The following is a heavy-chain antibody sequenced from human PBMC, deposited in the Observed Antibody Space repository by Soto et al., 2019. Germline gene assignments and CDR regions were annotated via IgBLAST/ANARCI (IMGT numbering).Heavy chain of an antibody. CDR3: ASGTGRNSWYFDL. CDR1: GGTFSSYT. CDR2: IIPILGIA. Sequence: QVQLVQSGAEVKKPGSSVKVSCKASGGTFSSYTISWVRQAPGQGLEWMGRIIPILGIANYAQRFKGRVTITADKSTSTAYMELSSLRSEDTAVYYCASGTGRNSWYFDLWGRGTLVTVSS. V-gene: IGHV1-69*02. D-gene: IGHD1-1*01. J-gene: IGHJ2*01.